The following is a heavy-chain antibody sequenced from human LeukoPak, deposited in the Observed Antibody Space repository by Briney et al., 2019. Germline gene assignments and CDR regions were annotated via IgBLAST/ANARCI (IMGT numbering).Heavy chain of an antibody. Sequence: PSETLSLTCTVSGGSIDSSSYYRGWIRQPPGKGLEWIGSIYSSGSTYYNPSLKSRVTMSVDTSNNQFSLRLSSVTAADTAVYYCVRHYDYGDYAPFDYWGQGTLVTVSS. CDR1: GGSIDSSSYY. J-gene: IGHJ4*02. D-gene: IGHD4-17*01. CDR3: VRHYDYGDYAPFDY. V-gene: IGHV4-39*01. CDR2: IYSSGST.